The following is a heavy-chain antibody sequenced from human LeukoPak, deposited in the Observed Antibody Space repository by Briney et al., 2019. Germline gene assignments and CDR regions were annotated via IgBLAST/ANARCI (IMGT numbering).Heavy chain of an antibody. CDR3: AREMVRDASDI. V-gene: IGHV4-31*03. D-gene: IGHD2-8*01. CDR1: GGSISRDGHY. Sequence: SQTLSLTCTVSGGSISRDGHYWSWIRQYPGKGLESIVSVSSSGTTTYNPSLKSRVTISLDTSQNQFSLNLSSLTAADTAVYYCAREMVRDASDIWGQGTMVTVSS. J-gene: IGHJ3*02. CDR2: VSSSGTT.